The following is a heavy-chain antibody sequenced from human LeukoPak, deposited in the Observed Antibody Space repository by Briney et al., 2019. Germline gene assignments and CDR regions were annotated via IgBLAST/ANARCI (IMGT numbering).Heavy chain of an antibody. D-gene: IGHD1-26*01. J-gene: IGHJ4*02. V-gene: IGHV1-8*03. CDR3: ARSGRGTYYYFDL. CDR2: MNPNSGNT. Sequence: GASVKVSCKASGGTFSSYAISWVRQAPGQGLEWMGWMNPNSGNTGYAQKFQGRVTITRNTSISTAYMELSSLRSEDTAVYYCARSGRGTYYYFDLWGQGTLVTVSS. CDR1: GGTFSSYA.